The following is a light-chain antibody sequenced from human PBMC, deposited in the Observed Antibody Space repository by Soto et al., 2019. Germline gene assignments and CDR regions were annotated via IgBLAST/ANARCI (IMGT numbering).Light chain of an antibody. CDR2: GAS. CDR1: QSVSSTY. J-gene: IGKJ1*01. V-gene: IGKV3-20*01. Sequence: VLTQSPGTLSLSLGERATLSCRARQSVSSTYLAWYQQRPGQAPRLLLYGASARATDIPDRISGSGSGTDFTLTVSRLEPEDFAVYYCQHCGSTPLSFGQGTKVEIK. CDR3: QHCGSTPLS.